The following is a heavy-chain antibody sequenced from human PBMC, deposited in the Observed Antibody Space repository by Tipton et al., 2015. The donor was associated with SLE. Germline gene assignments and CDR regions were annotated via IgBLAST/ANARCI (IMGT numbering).Heavy chain of an antibody. CDR1: GLTFSDYY. CDR3: TREGMGAKTLYGMDV. J-gene: IGHJ6*02. V-gene: IGHV3-11*04. D-gene: IGHD1-26*01. Sequence: SLRLSCAASGLTFSDYYMSWIRQAPGKGLEWVSYISGSGSTIYYADSVKGRFTISRDNAKNSLYLQMNSLRAEDTAVYYCTREGMGAKTLYGMDVWGQGTTVTVSS. CDR2: ISGSGSTI.